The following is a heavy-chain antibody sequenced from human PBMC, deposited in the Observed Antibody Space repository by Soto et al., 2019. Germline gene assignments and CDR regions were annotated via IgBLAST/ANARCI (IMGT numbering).Heavy chain of an antibody. V-gene: IGHV3-30-3*01. D-gene: IGHD3-3*01. CDR2: ISYDGSNK. CDR3: ARDSRSFWSGYYVFYYGMDV. Sequence: QVQLVESGGGVVQPGRSLRLSCAASGFTFSSYAMHWVRQAPGKGLEWVAVISYDGSNKYYADSVKGRFTISRDNSKNTLYLQMNSLRAEDTAVYYCARDSRSFWSGYYVFYYGMDVWGQGTTVTVSS. CDR1: GFTFSSYA. J-gene: IGHJ6*02.